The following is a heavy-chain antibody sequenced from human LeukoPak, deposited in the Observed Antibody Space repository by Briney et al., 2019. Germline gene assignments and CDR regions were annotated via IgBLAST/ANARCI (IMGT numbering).Heavy chain of an antibody. CDR1: GFTFSSYN. CDR3: ARDAAVVPAAMPDY. Sequence: PGGSLRLSCAASGFTFSSYNMNWVRQAPGKGLEWVSSISSSSSYIYYADSVRGRFTISRDNAKNSLYLQINSLRAEDTAVYYCARDAAVVPAAMPDYWGQGTLVTVSS. CDR2: ISSSSSYI. J-gene: IGHJ4*02. V-gene: IGHV3-21*01. D-gene: IGHD2-2*01.